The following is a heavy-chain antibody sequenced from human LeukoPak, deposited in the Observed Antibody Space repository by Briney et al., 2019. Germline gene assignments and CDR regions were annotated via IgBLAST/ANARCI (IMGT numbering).Heavy chain of an antibody. V-gene: IGHV3-11*04. J-gene: IGHJ3*02. D-gene: IGHD3-3*01. CDR2: ISSSGSAT. Sequence: GGSLRLSCAASGFTFSDYYMSWIRQAPGKGLEWVSYISSSGSATHYADSVKGRFTISRDNAKNTLYLQMNSLRAEDTAVYYCARVLHVLRFLEWFRGTAFDAFDIWGQGTMVTVSS. CDR1: GFTFSDYY. CDR3: ARVLHVLRFLEWFRGTAFDAFDI.